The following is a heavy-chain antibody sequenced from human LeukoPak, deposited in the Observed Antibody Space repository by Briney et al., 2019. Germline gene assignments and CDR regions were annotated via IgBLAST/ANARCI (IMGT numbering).Heavy chain of an antibody. CDR2: MSPNSGNT. D-gene: IGHD6-13*01. V-gene: IGHV1-8*03. CDR1: GYIFTSYD. Sequence: ASVKVSCKASGYIFTSYDINWVRQATGQGLEWMGWMSPNSGNTGYAQKFQGRVTITRNTSISTAYMGLSSLRSEDTAVYYCVRVHSSSWYGEVAWFDPWGQGTLVTVSS. J-gene: IGHJ5*02. CDR3: VRVHSSSWYGEVAWFDP.